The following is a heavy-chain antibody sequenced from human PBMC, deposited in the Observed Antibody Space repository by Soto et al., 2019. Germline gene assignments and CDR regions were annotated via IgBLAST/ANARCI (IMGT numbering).Heavy chain of an antibody. CDR1: GYTFTGYY. CDR2: INPNSGGT. CDR3: ARDLTDVVVVAATVPSYGMDV. J-gene: IGHJ6*02. V-gene: IGHV1-2*04. D-gene: IGHD2-15*01. Sequence: QVQLVQSGAEVKKPGASVKVSCKASGYTFTGYYMHWVRQAPGQGLEWMGWINPNSGGTNYAQKFQGWVTMTRDTSISTAYMELSRLRSDDTAVYYCARDLTDVVVVAATVPSYGMDVWGQGTTVTVSS.